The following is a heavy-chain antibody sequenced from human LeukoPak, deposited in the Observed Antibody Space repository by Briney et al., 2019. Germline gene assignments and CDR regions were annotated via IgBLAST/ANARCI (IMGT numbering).Heavy chain of an antibody. D-gene: IGHD6-6*01. J-gene: IGHJ1*01. CDR3: ARETSSSASL. Sequence: SIVSGGSITSSSHYWAWIRQPPGKGLEGIGSIHYSGRTYYKPSLKSRVIISVDTSKNQFALKLSSVAAADTAVYYCARETSSSASLWGQGTLVSVSS. CDR1: GGSITSSSHY. V-gene: IGHV4-39*06. CDR2: IHYSGRT.